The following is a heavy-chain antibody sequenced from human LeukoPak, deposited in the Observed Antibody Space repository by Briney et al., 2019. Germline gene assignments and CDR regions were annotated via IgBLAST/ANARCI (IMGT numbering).Heavy chain of an antibody. CDR3: AKSRPYQLLSDYFDY. V-gene: IGHV3-23*01. D-gene: IGHD2-2*01. CDR2: ISGSGGST. J-gene: IGHJ4*02. Sequence: GGSLRPSCAASGFTFSSYAMSWVRQAPGKGLEWVSAISGSGGSTYYADSVKGRFTISRDNSKNTLYLQMNSLRAEDTAVYYCAKSRPYQLLSDYFDYWGQGTLVTVSS. CDR1: GFTFSSYA.